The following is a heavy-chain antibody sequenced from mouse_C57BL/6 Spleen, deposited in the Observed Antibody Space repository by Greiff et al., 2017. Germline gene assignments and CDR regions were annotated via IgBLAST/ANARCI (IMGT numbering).Heavy chain of an antibody. D-gene: IGHD2-3*01. J-gene: IGHJ1*03. CDR1: GYTFTDYN. CDR2: INPNNGGT. V-gene: IGHV1-22*01. Sequence: EVQLQESGPELVKPGASVKMSCKASGYTFTDYNMHWVKQSHGKSLEWIGYINPNNGGTSYNQKFKGKATLTVNKSSSTAYMELRSLTSEDSAVYYCARDYDYDGYPYWYFDVWGTGTTVTVSS. CDR3: ARDYDYDGYPYWYFDV.